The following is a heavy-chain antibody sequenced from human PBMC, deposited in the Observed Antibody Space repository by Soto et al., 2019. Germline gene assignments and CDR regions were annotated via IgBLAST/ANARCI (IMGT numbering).Heavy chain of an antibody. J-gene: IGHJ4*02. CDR1: GFTLSEYS. D-gene: IGHD3-16*01. Sequence: GSLRLSCAASGFTLSEYSMHWVRQAAGKGLEYVSAISYKGDSTYYANSVKGRFTISRDNAKNSLYLQMNSLKTEDTAFYYCIREMDAGGLDNWGQGTLVTVSS. CDR3: IREMDAGGLDN. CDR2: ISYKGDST. V-gene: IGHV3-64*01.